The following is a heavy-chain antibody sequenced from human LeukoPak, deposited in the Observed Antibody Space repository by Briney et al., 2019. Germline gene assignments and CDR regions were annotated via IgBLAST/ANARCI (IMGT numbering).Heavy chain of an antibody. V-gene: IGHV3-11*03. CDR2: ISSSSYT. Sequence: GGSLRLSCAASGFTFSDYYMSWIRQAPGKGLEWVSYISSSSYTNYADSVKGRFTISRDNAKNSLYLQMNSLRAEDTAVYYCASPLGIAAAGTRNSWDYYYGMDVWGQGTTVTVSS. D-gene: IGHD6-13*01. CDR1: GFTFSDYY. J-gene: IGHJ6*02. CDR3: ASPLGIAAAGTRNSWDYYYGMDV.